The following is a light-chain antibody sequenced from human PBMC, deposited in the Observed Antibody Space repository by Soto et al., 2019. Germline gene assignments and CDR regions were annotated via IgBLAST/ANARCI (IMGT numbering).Light chain of an antibody. CDR3: ASHGASNV. CDR2: EVS. CDR1: DSDVGGHNY. J-gene: IGLJ1*01. Sequence: SALTQPPSASGSPGQSVTISCTGTDSDVGGHNYVSWYQQHPGRAPKLIIYEVSKRPSGVPDRFSGSKSGSTASLTVSGLQAEDEADYYCASHGASNVFGTGTKVTVL. V-gene: IGLV2-8*01.